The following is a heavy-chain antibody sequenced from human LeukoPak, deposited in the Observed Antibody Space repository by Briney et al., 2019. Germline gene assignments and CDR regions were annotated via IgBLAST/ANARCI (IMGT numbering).Heavy chain of an antibody. CDR3: VVYDFWSGFY. D-gene: IGHD3-3*01. CDR2: INPNSGGT. Sequence: GASVKVSCKASGYTFTGYYMHWVRQAPGQGLEWMGWINPNSGGTNYAQKFQGRVTMTSDTSINTAYMELSRLRSDDTATYYCVVYDFWSGFYWGQGTLVTVSS. V-gene: IGHV1-2*02. CDR1: GYTFTGYY. J-gene: IGHJ4*02.